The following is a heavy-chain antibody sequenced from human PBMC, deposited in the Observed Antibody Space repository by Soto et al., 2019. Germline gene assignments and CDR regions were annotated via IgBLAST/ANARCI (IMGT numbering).Heavy chain of an antibody. CDR3: ARDHHYYDSSGYSSGWFDP. V-gene: IGHV3-30-3*01. J-gene: IGHJ5*02. Sequence: QVQLVESGGGVVQPGRSPRLSCAASGFTFSSYAMHWVRQAPGKGLEWVAVISYDGSNKYYADSVKGRFTISRDNSKNTLYLQMNSLRAEDTAVYYCARDHHYYDSSGYSSGWFDPWGQGTLVTVSS. CDR2: ISYDGSNK. CDR1: GFTFSSYA. D-gene: IGHD3-22*01.